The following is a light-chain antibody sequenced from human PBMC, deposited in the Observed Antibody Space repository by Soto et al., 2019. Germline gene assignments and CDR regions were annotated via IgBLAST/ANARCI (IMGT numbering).Light chain of an antibody. Sequence: DIQMTQSPSTLSASVGDRVTITCRASQSISSWLAWYQQKPGKAPKLLIYKASSLQGGVPSRFGGTGSGTEFTLTISGLQPDDFATYYCQQYNTYSRTLGQGTKVDIK. CDR2: KAS. CDR1: QSISSW. J-gene: IGKJ1*01. V-gene: IGKV1-5*03. CDR3: QQYNTYSRT.